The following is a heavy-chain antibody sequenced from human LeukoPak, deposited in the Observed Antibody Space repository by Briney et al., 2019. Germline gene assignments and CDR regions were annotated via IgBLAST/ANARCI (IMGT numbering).Heavy chain of an antibody. CDR3: AKGPLLWN. J-gene: IGHJ4*02. CDR1: GFTFSPYD. D-gene: IGHD2/OR15-2a*01. V-gene: IGHV3-23*01. Sequence: GGSLRLSCAASGFTFSPYDLNWVRQAPGKGLEWVSAISGSGGSTYYADSVKGRFTISRDNSRNTLYLQMYSLRAEDTAVYYCAKGPLLWNWGQGTLVTVSS. CDR2: ISGSGGST.